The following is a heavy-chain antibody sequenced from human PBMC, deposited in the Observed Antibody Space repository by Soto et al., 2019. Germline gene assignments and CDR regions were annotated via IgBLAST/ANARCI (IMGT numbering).Heavy chain of an antibody. D-gene: IGHD3-9*01. CDR1: RFTFSSCA. CDR2: ISYDGSNK. Sequence: QVQLVESGGGVVQPGRSLRLSCAASRFTFSSCAMRWVRQAPGKGLEWVAVISYDGSNKYYADSVKGRFTISRDNSKNTLYLQMNSLRAEDTAVFYCARDQGELINYDILTGYYKGVLDYWGQGTLVTVSS. V-gene: IGHV3-30-3*01. J-gene: IGHJ4*02. CDR3: ARDQGELINYDILTGYYKGVLDY.